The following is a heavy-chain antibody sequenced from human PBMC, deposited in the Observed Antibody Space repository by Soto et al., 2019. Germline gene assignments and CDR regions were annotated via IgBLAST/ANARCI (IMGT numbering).Heavy chain of an antibody. CDR1: GFTFSSYS. D-gene: IGHD4-17*01. V-gene: IGHV3-7*05. Sequence: GGSLRLSCAASGFTFSSYSMSWVRQAPGKGLEWVANIKQDGSDRYYVDSVKGRFTISRDNAKNSLYLQMNSLRAEDTALYYCARDLYSDYWFDPWGQGTLVTVSS. CDR3: ARDLYSDYWFDP. J-gene: IGHJ5*02. CDR2: IKQDGSDR.